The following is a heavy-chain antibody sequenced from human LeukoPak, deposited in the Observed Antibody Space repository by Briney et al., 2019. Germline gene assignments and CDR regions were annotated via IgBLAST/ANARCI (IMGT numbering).Heavy chain of an antibody. CDR2: INTNAGNP. CDR1: GYTFTSYA. CDR3: ASSGDYDGMDV. V-gene: IGHV7-4-1*02. Sequence: ASVKVSCKASGYTFTSYAMNWVRQAPGQGLEWMGWINTNAGNPTYAQGFTERFVFSLDTSVSTAYLQISSLKAEDTAVYYCASSGDYDGMDVWGQGTTVTVSS. J-gene: IGHJ6*02.